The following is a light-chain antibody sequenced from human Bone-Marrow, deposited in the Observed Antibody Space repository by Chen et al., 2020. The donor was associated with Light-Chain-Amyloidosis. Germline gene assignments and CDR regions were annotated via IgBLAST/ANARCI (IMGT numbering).Light chain of an antibody. J-gene: IGLJ2*01. Sequence: SYELTQPPSVSVSPGQTARITCSGDDLPTKYAYWYQQKPDQAPVLVIHRDTERPSGISERFSGSSSGTTATLTISRVQAEDEADYHCQSADSSGTYEVIFGGGTKLTVL. V-gene: IGLV3-25*03. CDR1: DLPTKY. CDR3: QSADSSGTYEVI. CDR2: RDT.